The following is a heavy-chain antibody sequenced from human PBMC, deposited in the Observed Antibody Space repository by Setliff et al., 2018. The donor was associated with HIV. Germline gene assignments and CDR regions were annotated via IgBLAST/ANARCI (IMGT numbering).Heavy chain of an antibody. CDR1: GYTFTSYA. CDR2: INAGNGNT. Sequence: ASVKVSCKASGYTFTSYAMHWVPQAPGQRLEWMGWINAGNGNTKYSRKSQGRITITRDTSASTAFMELSSLRFEDTAVYYCARGSYSSSPEGYFDNWGQGTLVTVSS. V-gene: IGHV1-3*01. CDR3: ARGSYSSSPEGYFDN. J-gene: IGHJ4*02. D-gene: IGHD6-6*01.